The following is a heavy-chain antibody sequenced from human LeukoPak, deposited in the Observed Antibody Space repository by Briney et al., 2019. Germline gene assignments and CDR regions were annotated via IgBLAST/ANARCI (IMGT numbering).Heavy chain of an antibody. CDR2: IKSKTDGGTT. CDR3: TTGFGPPGGFDY. D-gene: IGHD3-10*01. J-gene: IGHJ4*02. CDR1: GFTFSNAW. V-gene: IGHV3-15*01. Sequence: GWSLRLSCAASGFTFSNAWMSWVRQAPGKGLEWVGRIKSKTDGGTTDYAAPVKGRFTISRDDSKNTLYLQMNSLKTEDTAVYYCTTGFGPPGGFDYWGQGTLVTVSS.